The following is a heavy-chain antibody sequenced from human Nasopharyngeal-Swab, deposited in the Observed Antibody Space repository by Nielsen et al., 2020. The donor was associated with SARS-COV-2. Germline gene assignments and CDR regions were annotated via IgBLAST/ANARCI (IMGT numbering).Heavy chain of an antibody. CDR3: ARDPRGPDY. V-gene: IGHV1-18*01. J-gene: IGHJ4*02. D-gene: IGHD6-25*01. CDR2: ISPYNGKT. CDR1: GYTFTTYG. Sequence: ASVKVSCKASGYTFTTYGISWVRQAPGQGLEWMGWISPYNGKTKYARKFQDRVTMTTDTSTSTAYMELRSLRSDDTAVYFCARDPRGPDYWGQGTLVTVSS.